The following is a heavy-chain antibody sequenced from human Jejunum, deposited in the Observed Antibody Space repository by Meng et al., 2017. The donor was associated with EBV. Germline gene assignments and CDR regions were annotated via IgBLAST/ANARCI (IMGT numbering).Heavy chain of an antibody. Sequence: LQLPPWGAGLLKPSETLSLPCAVYGGSFSGYQWTWIRQPPGKGLEWMGEINHRGKTNYSPSLKSRVTISVDTSKNQFSLKLSSMTAADTAVYYCARAVYGDSAYSWGQGTLVTVSS. CDR1: GGSFSGYQ. D-gene: IGHD4-17*01. CDR2: INHRGKT. V-gene: IGHV4-34*01. CDR3: ARAVYGDSAYS. J-gene: IGHJ4*02.